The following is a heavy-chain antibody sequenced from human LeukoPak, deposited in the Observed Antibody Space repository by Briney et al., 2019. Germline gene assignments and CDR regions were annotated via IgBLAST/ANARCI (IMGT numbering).Heavy chain of an antibody. CDR2: IYYSGST. D-gene: IGHD5-24*01. CDR3: ARGKTFRNRDGYNWWDY. Sequence: SETLSLTCTVSGGSININTYYWGWIRQPPGKGLEWIGSIYYSGSTYYNPSLKSRVTISVDTSKNQFSLKLSSVTAADTAVYYCARGKTFRNRDGYNWWDYWGQGTLVTVSS. CDR1: GGSININTYY. V-gene: IGHV4-39*07. J-gene: IGHJ4*02.